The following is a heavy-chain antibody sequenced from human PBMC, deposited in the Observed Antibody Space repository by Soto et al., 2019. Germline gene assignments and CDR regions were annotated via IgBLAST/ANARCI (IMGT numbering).Heavy chain of an antibody. D-gene: IGHD5-18*01. CDR3: ARAWIQLWLLDY. V-gene: IGHV3-30-3*01. Sequence: QVQLVESGGGVVQPGRSLRLSCAASGFTFSSYAMHWVRQAPGKGLEWVAVISYDGSNKYYADSVKGRFTIPRDNSKNTLYLQMNSLRAEDTAVYYCARAWIQLWLLDYWGQGTLVTVSS. J-gene: IGHJ4*02. CDR2: ISYDGSNK. CDR1: GFTFSSYA.